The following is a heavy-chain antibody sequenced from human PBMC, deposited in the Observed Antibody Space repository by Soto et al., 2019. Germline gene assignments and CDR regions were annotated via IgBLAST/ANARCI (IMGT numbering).Heavy chain of an antibody. CDR3: TTLGHYYDTSPLDV. Sequence: PGGSLRLSCAASGFSFSSYAMTWVRQAPGRGLEWVSAISGSGSPTYYADSVKGRFTISRDNSKNTLYLQMNSLRADDTAVYYCTTLGHYYDTSPLDVWGQGTTVTVSS. V-gene: IGHV3-23*01. J-gene: IGHJ6*02. CDR2: ISGSGSPT. D-gene: IGHD3-22*01. CDR1: GFSFSSYA.